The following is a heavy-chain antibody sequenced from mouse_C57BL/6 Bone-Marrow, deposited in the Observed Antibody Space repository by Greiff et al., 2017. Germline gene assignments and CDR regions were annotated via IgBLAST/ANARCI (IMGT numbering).Heavy chain of an antibody. J-gene: IGHJ4*01. CDR2: IYPGGGYT. V-gene: IGHV1-63*01. CDR1: GYTFTNYW. Sequence: VQLQQSGAELVRPGTSVKMSCKASGYTFTNYWIGWAKQRPGHGLEWIGDIYPGGGYTNYNEKFKGNATLTADKSSSTAYMQFSSLTSEDSAIYYCARRGRGAMDYWGQGTSVTVSA. D-gene: IGHD3-3*01. CDR3: ARRGRGAMDY.